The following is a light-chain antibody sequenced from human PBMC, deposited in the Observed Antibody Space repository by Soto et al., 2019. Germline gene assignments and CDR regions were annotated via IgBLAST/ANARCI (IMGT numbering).Light chain of an antibody. Sequence: QSALTQPASVSGSPGQSITISCTGTSSDVGGYNHVSWYQHHPGKAPKLIIFEVNNRPSGISNRFSGSKSGNTASLTISGLQAEDEADYYCASYTMTSTLWVFGGGTKLTVL. J-gene: IGLJ3*02. CDR1: SSDVGGYNH. CDR2: EVN. CDR3: ASYTMTSTLWV. V-gene: IGLV2-14*01.